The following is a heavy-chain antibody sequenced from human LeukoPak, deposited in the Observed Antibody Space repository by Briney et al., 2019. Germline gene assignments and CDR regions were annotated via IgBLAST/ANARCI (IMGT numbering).Heavy chain of an antibody. D-gene: IGHD3-16*01. CDR3: ARDMITFGGVAVGDAFDI. Sequence: GGSLRLSCAASGFTFSSYSMNWVRQAPGKGLEWVSSISSSSSYIYYADSVKGRFTISRDNAKNSLYLQMNSLRAEDTAVYYCARDMITFGGVAVGDAFDIWGQGTMVTVSS. CDR2: ISSSSSYI. V-gene: IGHV3-21*01. J-gene: IGHJ3*02. CDR1: GFTFSSYS.